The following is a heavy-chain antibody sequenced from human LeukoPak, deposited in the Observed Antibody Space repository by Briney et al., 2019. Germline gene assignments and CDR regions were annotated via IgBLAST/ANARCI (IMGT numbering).Heavy chain of an antibody. CDR1: GHTFTNYG. J-gene: IGHJ6*02. D-gene: IGHD6-19*01. CDR3: ARGGAVAGTGGYYYGMDV. Sequence: ASVKVSCKASGHTFTNYGISWVRQAPGQGLEWMGWISAYNGNTNYAQKLQGRVTMTTDTSTSTAYTELRSLRSDDTAVYYCARGGAVAGTGGYYYGMDVWGQGTTVTVSS. CDR2: ISAYNGNT. V-gene: IGHV1-18*01.